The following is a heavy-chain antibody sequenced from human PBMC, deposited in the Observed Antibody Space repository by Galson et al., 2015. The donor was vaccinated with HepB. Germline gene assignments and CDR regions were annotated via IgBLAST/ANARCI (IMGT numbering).Heavy chain of an antibody. Sequence: SVKVSCKASGGAFSIYAITWVRQAPGQGLEWLGGIIPIFGPTNYAQKIQGRATITAEDSTNTVYMELSSLRSEDTAVYYCASTFQLRYQPGGGSLDVWGQGTTVTVSS. D-gene: IGHD3-9*01. CDR3: ASTFQLRYQPGGGSLDV. V-gene: IGHV1-69*13. CDR2: IIPIFGPT. CDR1: GGAFSIYA. J-gene: IGHJ6*02.